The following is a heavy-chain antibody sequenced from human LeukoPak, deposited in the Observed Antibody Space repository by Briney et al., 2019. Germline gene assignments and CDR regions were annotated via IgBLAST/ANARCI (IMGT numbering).Heavy chain of an antibody. J-gene: IGHJ5*02. CDR1: GFTFDDYG. CDR3: ARVPGIAVAGPLSWFDP. CDR2: INWNGGST. V-gene: IGHV3-20*04. Sequence: GGSLRLSCAASGFTFDDYGMSWVRQAPGKGLEWVSGINWNGGSTGYADSVKGRFTISRDNAKNSLYLQMNSLRAEDTALYYCARVPGIAVAGPLSWFDPWGQGTLVTVSS. D-gene: IGHD6-19*01.